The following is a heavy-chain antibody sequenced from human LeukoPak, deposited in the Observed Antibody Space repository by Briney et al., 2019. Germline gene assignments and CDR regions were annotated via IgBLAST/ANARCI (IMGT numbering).Heavy chain of an antibody. CDR2: ISVYNGNT. J-gene: IGHJ4*02. CDR1: LDTFSSYG. Sequence: ASVRVSSATSLDTFSSYGINWGRHAPGQGLEWMGWISVYNGNTNYAQKFQGRVTMTTDTSTSTAYMELRSLRSDDTAVYYCARDLRPVYWGQGTLVTVSS. V-gene: IGHV1-18*01. CDR3: ARDLRPVY.